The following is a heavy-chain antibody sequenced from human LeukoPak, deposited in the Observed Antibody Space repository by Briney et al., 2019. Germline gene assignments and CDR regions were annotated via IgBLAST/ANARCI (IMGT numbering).Heavy chain of an antibody. CDR2: ISAYNGNT. CDR1: GYTFTSYG. Sequence: ASVKVSCKASGYTFTSYGISWVRQAPGQGLEWMGWISAYNGNTNYAQKLQGRVTMTRDTSTSTVYMELSSLRSEDTAVYYCARAPNHYYDSSGYRFDYWGQGTLVTVSS. V-gene: IGHV1-18*01. D-gene: IGHD3-22*01. J-gene: IGHJ4*02. CDR3: ARAPNHYYDSSGYRFDY.